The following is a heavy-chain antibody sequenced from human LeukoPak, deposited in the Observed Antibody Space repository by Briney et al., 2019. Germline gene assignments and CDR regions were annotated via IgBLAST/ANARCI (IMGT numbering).Heavy chain of an antibody. V-gene: IGHV3-7*01. D-gene: IGHD2-2*01. J-gene: IGHJ4*02. Sequence: GGSLRLSCAISGLTFSSYWMTWVRQAPGKGLELVANIKQDGSEKYYVDSVKGRFTISRDNAKNSLYLQMSSLRVEDTAAYYCARVGYTTTSCLANWGQGTLVTVSS. CDR1: GLTFSSYW. CDR2: IKQDGSEK. CDR3: ARVGYTTTSCLAN.